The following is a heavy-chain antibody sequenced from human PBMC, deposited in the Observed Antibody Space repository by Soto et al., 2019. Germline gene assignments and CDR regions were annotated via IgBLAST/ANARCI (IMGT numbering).Heavy chain of an antibody. D-gene: IGHD7-27*01. V-gene: IGHV4-59*01. J-gene: IGHJ4*02. CDR3: ASAWGGSRDY. CDR2: IYYSGST. Sequence: QVQLQESGPGLVKPSETLSLTCTVSGGSISSYYWSWIRQPPGKGLEWIGYIYYSGSTNYNPSLTSRVTISVATSKTQFSLKLSSVTAADTALYYCASAWGGSRDYWGQGTLVTVSS. CDR1: GGSISSYY.